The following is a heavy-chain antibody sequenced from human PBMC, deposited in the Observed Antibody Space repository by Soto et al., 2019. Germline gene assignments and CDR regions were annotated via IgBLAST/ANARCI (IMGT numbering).Heavy chain of an antibody. V-gene: IGHV1-46*01. CDR2: INPSGGST. CDR3: AREGVSGIEAAGTDFDY. D-gene: IGHD6-13*01. Sequence: QVQLVQSGAEVKKPGASVKVSCKASGYTFTSYYMHWVRQAPGQGLEWMGIINPSGGSTSYAQKFQGRVTMTRDTSTSTVYMERSSLRSEDTAVYYCAREGVSGIEAAGTDFDYWGQGTLVTVSS. CDR1: GYTFTSYY. J-gene: IGHJ4*02.